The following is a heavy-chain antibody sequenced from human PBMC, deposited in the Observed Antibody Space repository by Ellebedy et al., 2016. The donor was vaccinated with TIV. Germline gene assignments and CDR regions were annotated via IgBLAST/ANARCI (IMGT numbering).Heavy chain of an antibody. CDR1: GFTFSSYS. CDR2: ISSSSSAI. D-gene: IGHD3-3*01. CDR3: STVEWYRSDY. Sequence: GGSLRLSCAASGFTFSSYSMNWVRQAPGKGLEWVSYISSSSSAIYYADSVKGRFTISRDIAKNSLYLQMNTLGGEDTAVYYCSTVEWYRSDYWGQGTLVTVSS. J-gene: IGHJ4*02. V-gene: IGHV3-48*04.